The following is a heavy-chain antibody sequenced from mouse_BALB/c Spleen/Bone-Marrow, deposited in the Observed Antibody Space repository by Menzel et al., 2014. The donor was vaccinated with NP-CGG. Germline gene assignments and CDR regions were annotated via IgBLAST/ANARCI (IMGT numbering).Heavy chain of an antibody. Sequence: EVQLQQSGGGLVQPGGSLKLSCAASGFDFSRYWMSWVRQAPGKGLEWIGEINPGSSTINYTPSLKDKFITSRDNAKNTLYLQMSKVRSEDTALYYCARLGYYGGFAYWGQGTLVTVSA. CDR3: ARLGYYGGFAY. J-gene: IGHJ3*01. D-gene: IGHD2-3*01. CDR1: GFDFSRYW. CDR2: INPGSSTI. V-gene: IGHV4-1*02.